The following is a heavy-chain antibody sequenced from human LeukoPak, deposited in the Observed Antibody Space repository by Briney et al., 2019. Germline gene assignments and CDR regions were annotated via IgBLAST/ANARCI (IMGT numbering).Heavy chain of an antibody. V-gene: IGHV3-23*01. CDR1: GFPFSSYP. Sequence: PGGSLGPSCASSGFPFSSYPMGWVRQAPGKGLGWVSAISGSGGSTYYADSVKGRFTISRDNSKNTLYLQMNSLRAEDTAVYYCAKEWELLLGDYWGQGTLVTVSS. CDR2: ISGSGGST. CDR3: AKEWELLLGDY. D-gene: IGHD1-26*01. J-gene: IGHJ4*02.